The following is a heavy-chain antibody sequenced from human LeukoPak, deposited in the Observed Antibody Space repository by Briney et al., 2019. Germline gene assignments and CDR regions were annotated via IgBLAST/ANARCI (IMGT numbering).Heavy chain of an antibody. CDR3: ARGGGYSSSLIDY. Sequence: MTGGSLRLSCAASGFTFSSYSMNWVRQAPGKGLEWVSSISSSSSYIYYADSVKGRFTISRDNAKNTLYLQMDSLRAEDTAVYYCARGGGYSSSLIDYWGQGTLVTVSS. CDR2: ISSSSSYI. J-gene: IGHJ4*02. D-gene: IGHD6-13*01. V-gene: IGHV3-21*01. CDR1: GFTFSSYS.